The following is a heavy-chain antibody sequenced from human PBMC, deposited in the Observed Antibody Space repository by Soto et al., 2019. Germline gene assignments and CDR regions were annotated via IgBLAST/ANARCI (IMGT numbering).Heavy chain of an antibody. Sequence: QVQLVQSGAEVKKPGASVKVSCKASGYTFTTYGISWMRQAPGQGLEWMGWISGYNGNRNYAQNLQGRVTVTTDTSTSTAYWELRNLRSDDPAVYSWAGEVEARGGEYDYWGQGTLVIVSS. CDR3: AGEVEARGGEYDY. CDR1: GYTFTTYG. V-gene: IGHV1-18*01. D-gene: IGHD3-16*01. J-gene: IGHJ4*02. CDR2: ISGYNGNR.